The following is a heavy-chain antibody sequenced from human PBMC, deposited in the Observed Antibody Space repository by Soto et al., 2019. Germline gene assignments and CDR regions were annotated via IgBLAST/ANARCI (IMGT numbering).Heavy chain of an antibody. V-gene: IGHV3-30*18. J-gene: IGHJ6*02. CDR3: AKELGSGSFLYYYGMDV. Sequence: GGSLRLSCAASGFTFSSYGMHWVRQAPGKGLEWVAVISYDGSNKYYADSVKGRFTISRDNSKNTLYLQMNSLRAEDTAVYYCAKELGSGSFLYYYGMDVWGQGTTVTVSS. CDR1: GFTFSSYG. CDR2: ISYDGSNK. D-gene: IGHD3-10*01.